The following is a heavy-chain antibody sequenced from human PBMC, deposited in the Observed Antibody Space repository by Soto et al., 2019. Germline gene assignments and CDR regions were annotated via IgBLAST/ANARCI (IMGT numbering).Heavy chain of an antibody. CDR3: ARETWHGSGWYQDYYYGMDV. CDR2: INTNTGNP. D-gene: IGHD6-19*01. Sequence: QVQLVQSGSELKKPGASVKVSSKASGYTFTSYAMNWVRQAPGQGLEWMGWINTNTGNPTNAQGFTGRFVFSLDTSVSTAYLQICSLKAEDTAVYYCARETWHGSGWYQDYYYGMDVWGQGTTVTVSS. CDR1: GYTFTSYA. J-gene: IGHJ6*02. V-gene: IGHV7-4-1*01.